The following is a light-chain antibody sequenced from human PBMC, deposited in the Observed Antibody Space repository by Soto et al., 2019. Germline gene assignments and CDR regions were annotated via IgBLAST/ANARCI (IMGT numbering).Light chain of an antibody. J-gene: IGKJ5*01. CDR1: QSISSY. V-gene: IGKV1-39*01. Sequence: DIQMTQSPSSLSASVGDRVTITCRASQSISSYLNWYQQKPGKAPKLLIYAASSLQSGVPSRLSGSGSGTDFTLTISSLQPEDVATYYCQQSYSTSITFGQGTRLEIK. CDR3: QQSYSTSIT. CDR2: AAS.